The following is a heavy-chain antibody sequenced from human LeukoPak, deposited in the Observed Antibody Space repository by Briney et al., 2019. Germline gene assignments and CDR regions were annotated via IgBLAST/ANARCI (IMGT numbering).Heavy chain of an antibody. CDR2: ISSSSSYI. D-gene: IGHD6-13*01. Sequence: PGGSLRLSCAASGFTFSSYSMNWVRQAPGKGLEWVSSISSSSSYIYYADSVKGRFTISRDNAKNSLYLQMNSLRAEDTAVYYCATKDIAAAGMPLYWGQGTLVTVSS. CDR1: GFTFSSYS. J-gene: IGHJ4*02. CDR3: ATKDIAAAGMPLY. V-gene: IGHV3-21*01.